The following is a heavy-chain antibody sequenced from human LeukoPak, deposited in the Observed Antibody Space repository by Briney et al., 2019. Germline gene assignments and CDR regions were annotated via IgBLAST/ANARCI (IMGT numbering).Heavy chain of an antibody. V-gene: IGHV1-69*13. CDR1: GGTFSSYA. D-gene: IGHD5-12*01. Sequence: HWASVKVSCKASGGTFSSYAISWVRQAPGQGLEWMGGIIPIFGTANYAQKFQGRVTITADESTSTAYMELSSLRSEDTAVYYCARGDIVATYPHPGHRYYYYYMDVWGKGTTVTVSS. J-gene: IGHJ6*03. CDR2: IIPIFGTA. CDR3: ARGDIVATYPHPGHRYYYYYMDV.